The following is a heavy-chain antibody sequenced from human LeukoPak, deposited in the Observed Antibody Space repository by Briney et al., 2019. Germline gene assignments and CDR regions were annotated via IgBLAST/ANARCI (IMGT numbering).Heavy chain of an antibody. D-gene: IGHD1-26*01. CDR2: IKQDGSEK. Sequence: GGSLRLSCEGSAFIFSGRWMNWVRQTPGKGLEWVANIKQDGSEKYYVDSVKGRFTISRDNAKNSLYLQMNSLRAEDTAVYYCARDPRSYTGYWGQGTLVTVSS. V-gene: IGHV3-7*01. CDR3: ARDPRSYTGY. CDR1: AFIFSGRW. J-gene: IGHJ4*02.